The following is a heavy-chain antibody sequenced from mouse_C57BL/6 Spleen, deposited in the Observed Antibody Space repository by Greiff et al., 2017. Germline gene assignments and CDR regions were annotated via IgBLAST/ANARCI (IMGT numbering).Heavy chain of an antibody. CDR3: ARWGGDYYAMDY. Sequence: EVKLEESGPGLVKPSQSLSLTCSVTGYSITSGYYWNWIRQFPGNKLEWMGYISYDGSNNYNPSLKNRISITRDTSKNQFFLKLNSVTTEDTATYYCARWGGDYYAMDYWGQGTSVTVSS. CDR2: ISYDGSN. J-gene: IGHJ4*01. CDR1: GYSITSGYY. V-gene: IGHV3-6*01.